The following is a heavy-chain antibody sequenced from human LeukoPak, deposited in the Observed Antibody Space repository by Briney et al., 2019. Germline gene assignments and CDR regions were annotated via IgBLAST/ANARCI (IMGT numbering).Heavy chain of an antibody. CDR2: IYHSGST. CDR3: ARVSGYYPDYFDY. V-gene: IGHV4-38-2*02. D-gene: IGHD3-22*01. J-gene: IGHJ4*02. Sequence: SETLSLTCTVSGYSISSGYYWGWIRQPPGKGLEWIGSIYHSGSTYYNPSLKSRVTISVDTSKNQFSLKLSSVTAADTAVYYCARVSGYYPDYFDYWGQGTLVTVSS. CDR1: GYSISSGYY.